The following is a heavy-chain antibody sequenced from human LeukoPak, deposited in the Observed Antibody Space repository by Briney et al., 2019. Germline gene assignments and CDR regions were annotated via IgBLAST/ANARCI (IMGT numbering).Heavy chain of an antibody. J-gene: IGHJ5*02. V-gene: IGHV4-31*03. Sequence: SLTLSLTCTVSGGSISSGFYYWNWIRQPPGKGLEWIGYISYSGSTYYNPSLKSRVTTSADMSKNQFSLKLSSVTAADTAVYYCARDRIGGYSYGSFDPWGQGTLVTVSS. CDR2: ISYSGST. CDR3: ARDRIGGYSYGSFDP. CDR1: GGSISSGFYY. D-gene: IGHD5-18*01.